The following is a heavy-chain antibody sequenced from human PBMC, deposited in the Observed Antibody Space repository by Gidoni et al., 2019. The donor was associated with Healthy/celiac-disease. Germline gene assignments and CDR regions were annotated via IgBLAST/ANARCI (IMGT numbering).Heavy chain of an antibody. J-gene: IGHJ4*02. V-gene: IGHV5-51*01. CDR1: GYSFTSYW. Sequence: EVQLVQSGAEVKKPGASLKISCTGSGYSFTSYWIGWVRQMPGKGLEWMGSIYPGDSESRYSPSFQGQVSISADKSISTAYLQWSSLKASDTAMFYCARRNRNYFDYWGQGVLVTVSS. CDR2: IYPGDSES. CDR3: ARRNRNYFDY.